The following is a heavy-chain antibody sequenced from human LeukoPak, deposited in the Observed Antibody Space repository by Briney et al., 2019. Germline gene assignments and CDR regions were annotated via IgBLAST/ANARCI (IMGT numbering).Heavy chain of an antibody. CDR2: IAHDGNK. CDR3: TREDSPYCPFAY. Sequence: SETLSLTCGVSGGSIDITNYRSWVRQAAGKGLELIGVIAHDGNKKYNPSLRGRVAMSCDMPDNPFSLSLTSVTAADTAVYYCTREDSPYCPFAYWGQGVLVTVSS. D-gene: IGHD1-26*01. CDR1: GGSIDITNY. J-gene: IGHJ4*02. V-gene: IGHV4-4*02.